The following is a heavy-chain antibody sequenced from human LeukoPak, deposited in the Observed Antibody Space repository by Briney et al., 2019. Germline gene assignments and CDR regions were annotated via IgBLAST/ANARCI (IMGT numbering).Heavy chain of an antibody. CDR2: IYYSGST. D-gene: IGHD6-13*01. CDR1: GGSISSYY. V-gene: IGHV4-59*01. CDR3: ARGLYSSSWYYAFDI. Sequence: SEALSLTCTVSGGSISSYYWSWIRQPPGKGLEWIGYIYYSGSTNYNPSLKSRVTISVDTSKNQFSLKLSSVTAADTAVYYCARGLYSSSWYYAFDIWGQGTMVTVSS. J-gene: IGHJ3*02.